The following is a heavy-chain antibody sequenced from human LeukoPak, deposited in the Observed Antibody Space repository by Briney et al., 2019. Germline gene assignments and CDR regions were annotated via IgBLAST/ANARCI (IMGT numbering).Heavy chain of an antibody. CDR3: AKDESIYSSSWSNFDY. J-gene: IGHJ4*02. V-gene: IGHV3-48*01. CDR2: ISSSSSTI. Sequence: PGGSLRLSCAASGFTFSNYALSWVRQAPGKGLEWVSYISSSSSTIYYADSVKGRFTISRDNSKNTLYLQMNSLRAEDTAVYYCAKDESIYSSSWSNFDYWGQGTLVTVSS. D-gene: IGHD6-13*01. CDR1: GFTFSNYA.